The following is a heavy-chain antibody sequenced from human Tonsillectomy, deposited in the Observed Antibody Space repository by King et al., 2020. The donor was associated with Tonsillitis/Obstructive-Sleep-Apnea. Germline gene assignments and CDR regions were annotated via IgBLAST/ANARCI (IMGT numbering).Heavy chain of an antibody. J-gene: IGHJ5*02. CDR2: ISYDGINK. D-gene: IGHD4-17*01. CDR3: ARGPRYGDYGYWFDL. CDR1: GFTFRSYA. V-gene: IGHV3-30*04. Sequence: VQLVESGGGVVQPGRSLRLSCAASGFTFRSYAMHWVRQAPGKGLEWVAVISYDGINKYYADSVKGRYTISRDNSKNTLYLQMSSLRAEDTAGYYCARGPRYGDYGYWFDLWGQGTLVTVSS.